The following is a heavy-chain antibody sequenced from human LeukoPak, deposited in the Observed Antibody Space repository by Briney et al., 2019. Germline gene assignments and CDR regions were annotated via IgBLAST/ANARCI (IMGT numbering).Heavy chain of an antibody. Sequence: HPGGSLRLSCAASGFTFSSYWMSWVRQAPGKGLEWVANIKQDGSEKYYVDSVKGRFTISRDNAKNSLYLQMNSLRAEDTAVYYCARNPYYYGSGSRGLFDYWGQGTLVTVSS. D-gene: IGHD3-10*01. V-gene: IGHV3-7*01. CDR3: ARNPYYYGSGSRGLFDY. CDR2: IKQDGSEK. J-gene: IGHJ4*02. CDR1: GFTFSSYW.